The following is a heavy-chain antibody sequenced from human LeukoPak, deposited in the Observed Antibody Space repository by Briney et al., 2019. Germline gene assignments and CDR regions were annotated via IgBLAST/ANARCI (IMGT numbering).Heavy chain of an antibody. V-gene: IGHV3-21*01. D-gene: IGHD6-13*01. CDR2: ISSSSSYI. Sequence: GXXLRLSCAASGFTFSSYSMNWVRQAPGKGLEWVSSISSSSSYIYYADSVKGRFTISRDNAKNSLYLQVNSLRAEDTAVYYCARGRYSSSWYFDYWGQGTLVTVSS. CDR3: ARGRYSSSWYFDY. CDR1: GFTFSSYS. J-gene: IGHJ4*02.